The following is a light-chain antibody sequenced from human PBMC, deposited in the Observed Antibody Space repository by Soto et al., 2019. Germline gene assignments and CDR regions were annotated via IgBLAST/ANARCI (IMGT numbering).Light chain of an antibody. CDR1: QSISSW. V-gene: IGKV1-5*03. J-gene: IGKJ4*01. CDR2: KAS. CDR3: QQYNSYPS. Sequence: DIPMTQSPSTLSASVGDRVTITCRASQSISSWLAWYQQKPGKAPKLLIYKASSLESGVPSRFSGSGSGTEFTLTISSLQPDDFATYYCQQYNSYPSVGGGTKVEIK.